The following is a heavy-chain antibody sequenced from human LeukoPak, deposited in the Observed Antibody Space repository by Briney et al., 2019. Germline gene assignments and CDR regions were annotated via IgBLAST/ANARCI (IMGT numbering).Heavy chain of an antibody. CDR3: ARWTREYYDSSGYSH. CDR2: ISSSSSYI. J-gene: IGHJ4*02. V-gene: IGHV3-21*01. CDR1: GFTFSSYS. Sequence: GRSLTLSCAASGFTFSSYSMKWVRQAPGKGLEWVSSISSSSSYIYYADSVKGRFTISRDNAKNSLYLQMNSLRAEDTAVYYCARWTREYYDSSGYSHWGQGTLVTVSS. D-gene: IGHD3-22*01.